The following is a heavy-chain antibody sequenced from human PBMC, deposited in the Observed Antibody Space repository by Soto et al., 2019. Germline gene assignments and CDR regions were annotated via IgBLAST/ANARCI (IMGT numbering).Heavy chain of an antibody. J-gene: IGHJ5*02. CDR1: GGSIISYY. Sequence: NPSETLSLTCTVSGGSIISYYCSCIRHPPWKGLEWIGYIYYSGSTNYNPSLKSRVTISVDTSKNQFSLKLSSVTAADTAVYYCARCPLWGDYSCVRFDPWGQGTLVTVSS. V-gene: IGHV4-59*01. CDR3: ARCPLWGDYSCVRFDP. CDR2: IYYSGST. D-gene: IGHD4-17*01.